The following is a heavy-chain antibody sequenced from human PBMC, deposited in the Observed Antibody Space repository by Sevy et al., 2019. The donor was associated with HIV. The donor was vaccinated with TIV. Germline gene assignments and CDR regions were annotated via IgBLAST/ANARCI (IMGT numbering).Heavy chain of an antibody. CDR3: ATDRDYGDYEGGFDS. V-gene: IGHV3-15*01. J-gene: IGHJ4*02. CDR1: GFTFNTAW. Sequence: GGSLRLSCAASGFTFNTAWMSWVRQAPGKGLEWVGRIKSKTDGGTTDYAAPVKGRFTISRDDSKNTLFLQMNSLQSEDKAVYYCATDRDYGDYEGGFDSWGQGTLLTVSS. D-gene: IGHD4-17*01. CDR2: IKSKTDGGTT.